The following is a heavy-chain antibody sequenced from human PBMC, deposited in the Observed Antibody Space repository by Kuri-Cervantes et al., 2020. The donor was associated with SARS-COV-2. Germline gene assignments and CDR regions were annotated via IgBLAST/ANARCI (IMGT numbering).Heavy chain of an antibody. J-gene: IGHJ6*03. CDR1: GGSFSGYY. Sequence: GSLTLSCAVYGGSFSGYYWSWIRQPPGKGLEWIGEINHSGSTNYNPCLNSRVTTSVDTSKNQFSLKLSAVTAADTVVYYCARACQGDYGDYVRGAYYYYYIDVWGKGTTVTVSS. CDR2: INHSGST. V-gene: IGHV4-34*01. D-gene: IGHD4-17*01. CDR3: ARACQGDYGDYVRGAYYYYYIDV.